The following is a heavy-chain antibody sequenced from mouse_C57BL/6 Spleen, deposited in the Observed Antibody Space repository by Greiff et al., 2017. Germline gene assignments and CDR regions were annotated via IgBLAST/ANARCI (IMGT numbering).Heavy chain of an antibody. CDR1: GFSLSTFGMG. J-gene: IGHJ4*01. Sequence: QVTLKESGPGILQPSQTLSLTCSFSGFSLSTFGMGVGWIRQPSGKGLEWLAHIWWDDDKYYNPALKSRLTISKDTSKNQVFRKIANVDTADTATYYCARRLYYSNYSYAMDDWGQGTSVTVSS. D-gene: IGHD2-5*01. CDR3: ARRLYYSNYSYAMDD. V-gene: IGHV8-8*01. CDR2: IWWDDDK.